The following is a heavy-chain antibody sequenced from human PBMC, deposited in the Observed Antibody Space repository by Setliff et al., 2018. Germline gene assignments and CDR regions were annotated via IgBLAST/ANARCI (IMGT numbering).Heavy chain of an antibody. CDR1: GYLFSTYW. Sequence: GESLKISCKGSGYLFSTYWIGWVRQMPGKGLEWMGIIYPGDSDTRYTPSFQGQVTISVDRSINTAYLQWDSLKASDSGIYYCARGRRDGYKAGFDPWGQGTLVTVSS. J-gene: IGHJ5*02. D-gene: IGHD5-12*01. CDR3: ARGRRDGYKAGFDP. V-gene: IGHV5-51*01. CDR2: IYPGDSDT.